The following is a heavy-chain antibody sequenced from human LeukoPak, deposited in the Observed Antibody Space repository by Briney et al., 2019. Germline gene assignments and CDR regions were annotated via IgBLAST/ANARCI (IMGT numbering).Heavy chain of an antibody. CDR1: SYSISSGSY. V-gene: IGHV4-38-2*02. CDR2: IHHSGNT. J-gene: IGHJ4*02. D-gene: IGHD3-10*01. Sequence: PSETLSLTCTVSSYSISSGSYWGWIRQPPGKGLEWIGNIHHSGNTFYNPSLKSRATISVDTSKNQFSLKLSSVTAADTAVYYCARRMVRGVIDYKRSYYFDYWGQGTLVTVSS. CDR3: ARRMVRGVIDYKRSYYFDY.